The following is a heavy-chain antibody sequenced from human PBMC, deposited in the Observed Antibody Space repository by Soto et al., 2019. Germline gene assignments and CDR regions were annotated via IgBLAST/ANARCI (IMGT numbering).Heavy chain of an antibody. D-gene: IGHD3-3*01. V-gene: IGHV3-23*01. Sequence: EVQLLESGGGLVQPGGSLRLSCAASGFTFSSYAMSWVRQAPGKGLEWVSASSGSGGSTYYADSVKGRFTISRDNSKNTLYLQMNSLRAEDTAVYYCAKDPRPFYDFWSGYAFDIWGQGTMVTVSS. CDR3: AKDPRPFYDFWSGYAFDI. CDR2: SSGSGGST. J-gene: IGHJ3*02. CDR1: GFTFSSYA.